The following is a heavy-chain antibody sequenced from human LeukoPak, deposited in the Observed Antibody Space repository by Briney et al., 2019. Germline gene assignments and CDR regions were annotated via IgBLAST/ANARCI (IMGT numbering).Heavy chain of an antibody. CDR1: GCTFTGYN. CDR2: INPSSGST. D-gene: IGHD6-13*01. V-gene: IGHV1-46*01. Sequence: ASVKVSCKASGCTFTGYNMHWVRQAPGQGPEWMAIINPSSGSTAYAQKFQGRVTLTRDTSTNTHYMELSSLRSEDTAIYYCARDSSNWSFDCWGQGTPVTVSS. CDR3: ARDSSNWSFDC. J-gene: IGHJ4*02.